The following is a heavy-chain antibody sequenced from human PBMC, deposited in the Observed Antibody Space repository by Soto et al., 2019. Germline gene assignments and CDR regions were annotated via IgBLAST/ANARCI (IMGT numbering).Heavy chain of an antibody. D-gene: IGHD3-22*01. V-gene: IGHV1-69*01. CDR3: ARLSRPNYYDTSVFFKDNWFDP. J-gene: IGHJ5*02. CDR1: GGTFNSYD. Sequence: QVQLVQSGAEVKKPGSSMKVSCKASGGTFNSYDINWVRQAPGQGLEWMGGSIPIVETPKYAQKFQGRVTITADESTNTVYMELSSLRTEDTAMYYCARLSRPNYYDTSVFFKDNWFDPWGQGTLVTVSS. CDR2: SIPIVETP.